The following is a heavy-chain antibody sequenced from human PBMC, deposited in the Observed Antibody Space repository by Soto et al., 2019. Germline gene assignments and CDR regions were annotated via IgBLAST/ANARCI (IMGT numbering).Heavy chain of an antibody. CDR1: GYTFTGYY. CDR2: INPNSGGT. J-gene: IGHJ4*02. D-gene: IGHD2-2*02. Sequence: GASVKVSCKASGYTFTGYYMHWVRQAPGQGLEWMGWINPNSGGTNYAQKFQGWVTMTRDTSISTAYMELSRLRSDDTAVYYCARGRGRYCSSTSCYTSVYHFDYWGQGTLVTVSS. V-gene: IGHV1-2*04. CDR3: ARGRGRYCSSTSCYTSVYHFDY.